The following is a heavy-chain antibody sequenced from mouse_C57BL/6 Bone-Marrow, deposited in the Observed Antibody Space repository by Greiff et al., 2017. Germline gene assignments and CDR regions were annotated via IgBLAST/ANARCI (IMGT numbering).Heavy chain of an antibody. CDR2: ISTGGGST. CDR3: ARHVLWYFDV. Sequence: EVKLMESGGGLVQPGGSLKLSCAASGFTFSDYYMYWVRQTPEKRLEWVAYISTGGGSTYYPDTVKGRFTISRDNAKNTLYLQMSRLKSEDTAMYYCARHVLWYFDVWGTGTTVTVSS. CDR1: GFTFSDYY. V-gene: IGHV5-12*01. J-gene: IGHJ1*03.